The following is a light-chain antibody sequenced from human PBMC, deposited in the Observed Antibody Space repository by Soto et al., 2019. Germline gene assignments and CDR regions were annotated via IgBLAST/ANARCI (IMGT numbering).Light chain of an antibody. J-gene: IGKJ2*01. CDR1: RSFASSY. CDR3: HHYDSSPPYT. Sequence: IVLTQSPGTLSLSPGDRATLSCRASRSFASSYLAWYQHKPGQAPRLLIYAASSRATGIPDRFIGSGSGTDFTLTISRLEPDDSAVYYCHHYDSSPPYTFGQGTKVDIK. CDR2: AAS. V-gene: IGKV3-20*01.